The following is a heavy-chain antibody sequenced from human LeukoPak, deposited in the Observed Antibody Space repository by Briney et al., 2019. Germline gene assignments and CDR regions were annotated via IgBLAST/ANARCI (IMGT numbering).Heavy chain of an antibody. CDR2: LSYGGTNK. D-gene: IGHD3-3*01. Sequence: GGSLRLSCAASGFTFSDYAMHWVRQAPGKGLEWVAVLSYGGTNKYYADSVKGRFTISIDNSKNTMFLQMNSLRAEDTAVYHCARDRSGYANDAFDFWGQGTMVTVSS. CDR1: GFTFSDYA. V-gene: IGHV3-30-3*01. J-gene: IGHJ3*01. CDR3: ARDRSGYANDAFDF.